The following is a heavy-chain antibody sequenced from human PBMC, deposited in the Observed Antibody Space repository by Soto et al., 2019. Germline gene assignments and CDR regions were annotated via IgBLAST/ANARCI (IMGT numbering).Heavy chain of an antibody. Sequence: ASVKVSCKASGYTFTSYGISWVRQAPGQGLEWMGWISAYNGNTNYAQKLQGRVTMTTDTSTSTAYMELRSLRSDDTAVYYCARDGDSGGWYWVWYFDRWGRVTLVTVSS. D-gene: IGHD6-19*01. CDR2: ISAYNGNT. CDR1: GYTFTSYG. V-gene: IGHV1-18*01. J-gene: IGHJ2*01. CDR3: ARDGDSGGWYWVWYFDR.